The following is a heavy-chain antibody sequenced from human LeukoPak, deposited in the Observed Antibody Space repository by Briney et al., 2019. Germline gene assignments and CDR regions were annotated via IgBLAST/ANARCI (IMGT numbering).Heavy chain of an antibody. V-gene: IGHV1-24*01. Sequence: VASVKVSCKVSGYTLTELSMHWVRQAPGKGLEWMGGFDPEDGETIYAQKFQGRVTMTEDTSTDTAYMELSSLRSEDTAVYYCARVPTSYGSGSYYYYYMDVWGKGTTVTVSS. J-gene: IGHJ6*03. CDR2: FDPEDGET. D-gene: IGHD3-10*01. CDR3: ARVPTSYGSGSYYYYYMDV. CDR1: GYTLTELS.